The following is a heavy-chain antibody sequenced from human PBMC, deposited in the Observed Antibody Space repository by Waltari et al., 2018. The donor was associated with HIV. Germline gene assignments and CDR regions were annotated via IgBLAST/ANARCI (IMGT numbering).Heavy chain of an antibody. J-gene: IGHJ5*02. CDR3: ARGDYDDYGGRNWFDP. V-gene: IGHV4-4*07. CDR2: ISTRGTT. D-gene: IGHD4-17*01. CDR1: GGSMTRYY. Sequence: QVQLQESGPGLVKPSETLSLTCTVSGGSMTRYYWNWFRQPAGKGLEWIGRISTRGTTYYNPSLRSRVILSVDTSKTQFNLNLYSVTAADAAVYYCARGDYDDYGGRNWFDPWGQGTLVTVSS.